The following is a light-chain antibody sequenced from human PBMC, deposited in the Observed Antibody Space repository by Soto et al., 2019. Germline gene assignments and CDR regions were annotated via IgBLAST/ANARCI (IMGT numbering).Light chain of an antibody. Sequence: EIVLTQSPATRPLSPGERATLSCRASQSVSRNYLAWYQQKPGQAPRLRIYDASTRATGIPDRFSGSGSGTDFTLTISRLEPEDFALYYCQQYGSSPPYSFGQGTKLEIK. CDR1: QSVSRNY. J-gene: IGKJ2*03. V-gene: IGKV3-20*01. CDR3: QQYGSSPPYS. CDR2: DAS.